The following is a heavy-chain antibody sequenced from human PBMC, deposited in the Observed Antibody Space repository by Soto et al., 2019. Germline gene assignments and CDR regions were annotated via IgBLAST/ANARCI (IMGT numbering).Heavy chain of an antibody. CDR3: AKDKTTQEVFFDY. D-gene: IGHD4-17*01. V-gene: IGHV3-23*01. J-gene: IGHJ4*02. CDR2: ISGSGGST. Sequence: GGSLRLSCAASGFTFSSYAMSWVRQAPGKGLEWVSAISGSGGSTYYADSVKGRFTISRDNPKNTLYLQMNSLRAEGTAVYYCAKDKTTQEVFFDYWGQGTLVTVSS. CDR1: GFTFSSYA.